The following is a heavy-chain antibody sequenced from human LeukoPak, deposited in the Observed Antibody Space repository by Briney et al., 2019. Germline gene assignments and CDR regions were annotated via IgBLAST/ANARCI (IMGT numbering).Heavy chain of an antibody. CDR1: GFTFSSYG. J-gene: IGHJ4*02. D-gene: IGHD2-2*01. CDR2: ISYDGSNK. V-gene: IGHV3-30*18. CDR3: AKDPQFREYQLPTYFDY. Sequence: GGSPRLSCAASGFTFSSYGMHWVRQAPGKGLEWVAVISYDGSNKYYADSVKGRFTISRDNSKNTLYLQMNSLRAEDTAVYYCAKDPQFREYQLPTYFDYWGQGTLVTVSS.